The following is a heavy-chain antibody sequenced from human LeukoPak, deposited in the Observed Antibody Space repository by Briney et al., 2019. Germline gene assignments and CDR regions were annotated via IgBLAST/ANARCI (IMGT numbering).Heavy chain of an antibody. J-gene: IGHJ5*02. V-gene: IGHV1-2*02. CDR3: ARGGTAMVTAWFDP. CDR2: INPNSGGT. Sequence: ASVKVSCKASGYTFTSYYMHWVRQAPGQGLEWMGWINPNSGGTNYAQKFQGRVTMTRDTSISTAYMELSGLRSDDTAVYYCARGGTAMVTAWFDPWGQGTLVTVSS. CDR1: GYTFTSYY. D-gene: IGHD5-18*01.